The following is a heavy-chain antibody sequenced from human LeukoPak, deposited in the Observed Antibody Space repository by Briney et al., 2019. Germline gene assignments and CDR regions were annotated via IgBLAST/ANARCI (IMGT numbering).Heavy chain of an antibody. D-gene: IGHD6-13*01. J-gene: IGHJ4*02. V-gene: IGHV1-2*02. CDR1: GYAFTAHY. CDR2: INPNSGGT. Sequence: ASVKVSCKASGYAFTAHYIHWVRQAPGQGFEWMGWINPNSGGTNYAQKFQGRVTMTRDTSISTAYMELSRLRSDDTAVYYCARDPPRGVAAAGKGTSDYWGQGTLVTVSS. CDR3: ARDPPRGVAAAGKGTSDY.